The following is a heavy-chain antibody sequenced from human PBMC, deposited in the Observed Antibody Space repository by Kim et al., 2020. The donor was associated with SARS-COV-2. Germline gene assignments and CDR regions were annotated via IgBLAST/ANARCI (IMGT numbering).Heavy chain of an antibody. V-gene: IGHV3-21*01. J-gene: IGHJ4*02. D-gene: IGHD3-22*01. CDR3: ARVSSLGVSSGPGDY. CDR1: GFTFSSYN. CDR2: ISSSSSYI. Sequence: GGSLRLSCAASGFTFSSYNMNWVRQAPGKGLEWVSSISSSSSYIFYADSVKGRFTISRDNAKNSLYLQMSSLRAEDTAVYYCARVSSLGVSSGPGDYWGQGTLVTVSS.